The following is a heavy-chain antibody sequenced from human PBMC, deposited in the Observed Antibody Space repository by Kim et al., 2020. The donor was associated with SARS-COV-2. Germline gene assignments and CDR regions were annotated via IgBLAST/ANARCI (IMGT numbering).Heavy chain of an antibody. V-gene: IGHV4-59*01. CDR3: ARGPPGLEWTKHPVLPVYYYYMDV. J-gene: IGHJ6*03. D-gene: IGHD3-3*01. Sequence: SETLSLTCTVSGGSISSYYWSWIRQPPGKGLEWIGYIYYSGSTNYNPSLKSRVTISVDTSKNQFSLKLSSVTAADTAVYYCARGPPGLEWTKHPVLPVYYYYMDVWGKGTTVTVSS. CDR2: IYYSGST. CDR1: GGSISSYY.